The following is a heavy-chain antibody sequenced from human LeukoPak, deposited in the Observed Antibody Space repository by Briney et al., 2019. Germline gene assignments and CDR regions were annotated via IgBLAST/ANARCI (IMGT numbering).Heavy chain of an antibody. CDR1: GFTFSSYW. Sequence: GGSLRLSCAASGFTFSSYWMHWVRQAAGKGLVWVSRINSDGSSTSYADSVKGRFTISRDNAKNTLYLQMNSLRAEDTAVYYCARDRITIFGVVSEHYMDVWGKGTTVTVSS. CDR2: INSDGSST. CDR3: ARDRITIFGVVSEHYMDV. V-gene: IGHV3-74*01. D-gene: IGHD3-3*01. J-gene: IGHJ6*03.